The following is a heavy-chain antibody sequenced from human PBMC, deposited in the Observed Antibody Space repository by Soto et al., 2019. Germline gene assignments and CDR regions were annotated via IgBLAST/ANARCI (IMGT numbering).Heavy chain of an antibody. V-gene: IGHV3-74*01. D-gene: IGHD4-17*01. J-gene: IGHJ3*02. CDR1: GFTFSSYW. CDR3: ARAGDYGDYVFNAFDI. Sequence: GSLRLSCAASGFTFSSYWMHWVRQAPGKGLVWVSRINSDGSSTSYADSVKGRFTISRDNAKNTLYLQMNSLRAEDTAVYYCARAGDYGDYVFNAFDIWGQGTMVTVSS. CDR2: INSDGSST.